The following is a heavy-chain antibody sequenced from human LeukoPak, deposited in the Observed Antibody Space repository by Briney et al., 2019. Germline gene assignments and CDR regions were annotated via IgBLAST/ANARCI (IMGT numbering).Heavy chain of an antibody. J-gene: IGHJ4*02. CDR2: IIPILGIA. D-gene: IGHD6-13*01. CDR3: SREFQGSAWSH. Sequence: SVKVSCKASGGTFISYDISWVRQAPGQGLEWMGRIIPILGIANYAQKFQGRVTITADKSTSTAYMELSSLKSDDTSVYYCSREFQGSAWSHWGQGTLVTGSS. V-gene: IGHV1-69*04. CDR1: GGTFISYD.